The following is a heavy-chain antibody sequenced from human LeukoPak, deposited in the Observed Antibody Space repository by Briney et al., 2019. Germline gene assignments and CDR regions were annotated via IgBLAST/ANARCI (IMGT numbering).Heavy chain of an antibody. D-gene: IGHD6-19*01. Sequence: SETLSLTCTVSGGSIRTYYWSWIRQPPGKGLEWIGYIYYSGSTNYNPSLKSRVTISVDTSKNQFSLKLSSVTAADTAVYYCARHRGSGWYGYYFDYWGQGTLVTVSS. J-gene: IGHJ4*02. CDR2: IYYSGST. V-gene: IGHV4-59*08. CDR1: GGSIRTYY. CDR3: ARHRGSGWYGYYFDY.